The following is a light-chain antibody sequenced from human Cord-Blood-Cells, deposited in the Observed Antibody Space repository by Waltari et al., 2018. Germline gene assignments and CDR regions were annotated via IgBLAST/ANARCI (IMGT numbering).Light chain of an antibody. CDR3: QQYDNLPYT. CDR2: DAS. CDR1: QDISNY. V-gene: IGKV1-33*01. Sequence: DIQMTQSPSSLSASVGDRVTITCQASQDISNYLNWYQQKPGKAPKLLIYDASNLETGVPSRFSGSGSRTDFTFTISSLQPDDIATYYCQQYDNLPYTFGQGTKLEIK. J-gene: IGKJ2*01.